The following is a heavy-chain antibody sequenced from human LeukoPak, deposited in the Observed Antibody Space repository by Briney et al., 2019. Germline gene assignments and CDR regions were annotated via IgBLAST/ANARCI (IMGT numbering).Heavy chain of an antibody. CDR2: ISGGGGST. CDR1: GFTFSGYA. J-gene: IGHJ6*03. V-gene: IGHV3-23*01. D-gene: IGHD6-19*01. Sequence: GGSLRLSCAASGFTFSGYAMSWVRQTPGKGLEWVSAISGGGGSTYYADSVKGRFTLSRDNSKNTLFLPMNSLRAEDTAVYYCAKGGGLAVVYVVDFYYMDVWGKGTTVTVSS. CDR3: AKGGGLAVVYVVDFYYMDV.